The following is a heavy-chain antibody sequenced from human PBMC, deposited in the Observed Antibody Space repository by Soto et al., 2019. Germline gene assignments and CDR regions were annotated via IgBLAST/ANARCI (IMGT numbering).Heavy chain of an antibody. CDR1: GGSFSGYY. D-gene: IGHD6-6*01. CDR3: ARARIAARQTVGYYYYMDV. J-gene: IGHJ6*03. CDR2: INHSGST. V-gene: IGHV4-34*01. Sequence: SEILSLTCAVYGGSFSGYYWSWIRQPPGKGLEWIGEINHSGSTNYNPSLKSRVTISVDTSKNQFSLKLSSVTAADTAVYYYARARIAARQTVGYYYYMDVWGKGTTVTVSS.